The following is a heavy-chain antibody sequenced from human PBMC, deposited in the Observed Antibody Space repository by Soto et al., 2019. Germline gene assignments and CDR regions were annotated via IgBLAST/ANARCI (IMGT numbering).Heavy chain of an antibody. CDR1: GGSIRSGNW. V-gene: IGHV4-4*02. CDR3: ARQRGYYVDY. CDR2: IYHSGTT. Sequence: QVQLQEPGPGLVEPSGTLSLTCAVSGGSIRSGNWWSWVRQPPGKGLEWIGEIYHSGTTNYNPSLKSRATISVDKSKNQFSLKLTSVTAADTAVYYCARQRGYYVDYWGQGTLVTVSS. J-gene: IGHJ4*02. D-gene: IGHD3-22*01.